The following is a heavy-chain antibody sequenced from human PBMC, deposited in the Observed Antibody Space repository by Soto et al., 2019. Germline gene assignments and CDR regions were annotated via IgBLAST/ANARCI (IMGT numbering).Heavy chain of an antibody. CDR3: ARARKITIFGVSNYMDV. CDR2: IYHSGST. D-gene: IGHD3-3*01. Sequence: QVQLQESGPGLVKPSGTLSLTCAVSGGSISSSNWWSWVRQPPGKGLEWIGEIYHSGSTNYNPSLQRRVTISVDQSKNQFSLKLSSVTAADTAVYYCARARKITIFGVSNYMDVRGQGTTVTVSS. CDR1: GGSISSSNW. V-gene: IGHV4-4*02. J-gene: IGHJ6*02.